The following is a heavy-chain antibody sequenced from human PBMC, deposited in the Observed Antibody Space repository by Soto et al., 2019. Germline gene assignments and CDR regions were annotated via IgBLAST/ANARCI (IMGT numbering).Heavy chain of an antibody. CDR2: ISNEGSNK. Sequence: QVQLVESGGGVVQPGRSLSLSCAASGFTFTDYAMHWVRQAPGKGLEWVAVISNEGSNKYYADSVKGRFTISRDNSKNTLYMQMNSLRGEDTAVYYCARGSDAYRPFACWGQGTLVTVSS. CDR3: ARGSDAYRPFAC. CDR1: GFTFTDYA. J-gene: IGHJ4*02. V-gene: IGHV3-30-3*01. D-gene: IGHD3-16*02.